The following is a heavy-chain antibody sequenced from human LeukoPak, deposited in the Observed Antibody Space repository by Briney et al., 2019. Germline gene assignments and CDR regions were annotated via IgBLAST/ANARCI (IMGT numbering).Heavy chain of an antibody. V-gene: IGHV1-18*01. CDR1: GYSFSLYA. J-gene: IGHJ6*03. D-gene: IGHD1-26*01. Sequence: ASVKVSCKASGYSFSLYAFSWVRQAPGQGLEWMGWISAYTGNTNYAQKFQGRVTMTTDTSTSTAYMELRSLRSEDTAVYYCAREPYNSGYYYYMDVWGKGTTVTVFS. CDR3: AREPYNSGYYYYMDV. CDR2: ISAYTGNT.